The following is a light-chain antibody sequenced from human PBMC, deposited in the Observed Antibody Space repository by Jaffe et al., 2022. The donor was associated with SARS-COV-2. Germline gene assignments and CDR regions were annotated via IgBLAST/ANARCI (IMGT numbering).Light chain of an antibody. V-gene: IGLV2-14*01. CDR2: DVS. CDR3: SSYTSSGTLRE. Sequence: QSALTQPASVSGSPGQSITISCTGTSSDVGGYNYVSWYQQHPGKAPQLIIYDVSNRPSRVSNRFSGSKSGNTASLTISGLQAEDEADYYCSSYTSSGTLREFGGGTKLTVL. CDR1: SSDVGGYNY. J-gene: IGLJ2*01.